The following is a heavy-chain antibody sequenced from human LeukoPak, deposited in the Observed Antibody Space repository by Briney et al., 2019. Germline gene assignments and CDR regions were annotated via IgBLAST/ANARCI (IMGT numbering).Heavy chain of an antibody. J-gene: IGHJ5*02. CDR1: GFTFSSYG. CDR3: AKETPTVTDWFDP. CDR2: ISYDGSNK. D-gene: IGHD4-17*01. Sequence: GGSLRLSCAASGFTFSSYGMHWVRQAPGKGLEWAAVISYDGSNKYYADSVKGRFTISRDNSKNTLYLQMNSLRAEDTAVYYCAKETPTVTDWFDPWGQGTLVTVSS. V-gene: IGHV3-30*18.